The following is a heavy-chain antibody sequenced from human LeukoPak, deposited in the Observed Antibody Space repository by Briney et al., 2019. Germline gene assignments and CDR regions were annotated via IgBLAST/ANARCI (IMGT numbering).Heavy chain of an antibody. Sequence: SVKVSCKASGGTFSSYAISWVRQAPGQGLEWMGGIIPIFGTANYAQKFQGRVTITADESTSTAYMELSSLRSEDTAVYYCARDGYDSSGCFGYYFDYWGQGTLVTVSS. CDR3: ARDGYDSSGCFGYYFDY. J-gene: IGHJ4*02. D-gene: IGHD3-22*01. V-gene: IGHV1-69*13. CDR1: GGTFSSYA. CDR2: IIPIFGTA.